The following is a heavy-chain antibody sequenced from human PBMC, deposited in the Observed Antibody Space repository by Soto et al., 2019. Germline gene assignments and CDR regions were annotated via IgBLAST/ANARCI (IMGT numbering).Heavy chain of an antibody. Sequence: PSDTLSLTCAVYGGSFSGYYLSWSRQPPGKGLEWIGEINHSGSTNYTPSLKSRVTISVDTSNHQLSLKLSSVTAADTAVYSCARHDGFSSGWIFDYWGHGTLVNVSS. CDR2: INHSGST. V-gene: IGHV4-34*01. CDR1: GGSFSGYY. J-gene: IGHJ4*01. D-gene: IGHD6-19*01. CDR3: ARHDGFSSGWIFDY.